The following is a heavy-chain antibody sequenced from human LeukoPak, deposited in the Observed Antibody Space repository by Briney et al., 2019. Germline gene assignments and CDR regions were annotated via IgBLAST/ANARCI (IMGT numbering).Heavy chain of an antibody. Sequence: SETLSLTCAVYGGSFSGYYWSWIRPPPGKGLEWVGEVNISGSTNYNPSIKSRVTISVDTSKTQFSLKLSSVTAADTAVYYCARRAVYYYDSSGYYSGLQANYKFDYWGQGTLVTVSS. CDR2: VNISGST. CDR3: ARRAVYYYDSSGYYSGLQANYKFDY. V-gene: IGHV4-34*01. CDR1: GGSFSGYY. J-gene: IGHJ4*02. D-gene: IGHD3-22*01.